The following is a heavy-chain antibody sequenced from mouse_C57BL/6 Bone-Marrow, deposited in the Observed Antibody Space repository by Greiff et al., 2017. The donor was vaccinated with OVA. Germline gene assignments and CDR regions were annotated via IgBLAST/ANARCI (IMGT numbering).Heavy chain of an antibody. Sequence: EVQLVESGPGLVKPSQSLSLTCSVTGYSITSGYYWNWIRQFPGNKLEWMGYISYDGSNNYNPSLKNRISITRDTSKNQFFLKLNSVTTEDTATYYCARGCYYYGSSPFAYWGQGTLVTVSA. J-gene: IGHJ3*01. CDR3: ARGCYYYGSSPFAY. D-gene: IGHD1-1*01. CDR2: ISYDGSN. V-gene: IGHV3-6*01. CDR1: GYSITSGYY.